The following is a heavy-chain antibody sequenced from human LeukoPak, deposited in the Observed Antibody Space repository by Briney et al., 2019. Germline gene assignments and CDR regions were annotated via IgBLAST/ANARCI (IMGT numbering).Heavy chain of an antibody. V-gene: IGHV3-48*03. CDR3: ARDPGNYYDSNDFDY. D-gene: IGHD3-22*01. CDR2: ISGDGRII. J-gene: IGHJ4*02. Sequence: PGGSLRLSCEGSGFTFRSYEMNWVRQVPGKGLEWVSYISGDGRIIYYADSVQGRFTISRDNAKKTLYLHMYSLRAEDTAVYYCARDPGNYYDSNDFDYWGQGVSVTVSS. CDR1: GFTFRSYE.